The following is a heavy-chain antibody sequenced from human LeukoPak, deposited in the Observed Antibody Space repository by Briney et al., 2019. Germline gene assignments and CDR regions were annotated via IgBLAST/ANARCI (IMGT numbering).Heavy chain of an antibody. Sequence: ASVRVSCKASGYTFTGYYMHWVRQAPGQGLEWMGIINPGGGSTSYAQKFQGRVTMTRDTSTSTVYMELSSLRSEDTAVYYCARDGRLRNAVAATNAFDKWGQGTMVTVSS. CDR1: GYTFTGYY. CDR2: INPGGGST. CDR3: ARDGRLRNAVAATNAFDK. J-gene: IGHJ3*02. D-gene: IGHD2-15*01. V-gene: IGHV1-46*01.